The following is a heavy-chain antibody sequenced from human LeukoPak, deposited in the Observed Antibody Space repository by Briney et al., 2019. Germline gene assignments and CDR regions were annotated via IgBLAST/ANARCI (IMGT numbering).Heavy chain of an antibody. CDR1: GFTFSSYA. J-gene: IGHJ4*02. Sequence: GGSLRLSCAASGFTFSSYAMSWVRQAPGKGLEWVSAISGSGGSTCYADSVKGRFTISRDNSKNTLYLQMNSLRAEDTAVYYCAKVYSSGSYYFDYWGQGTLVTVSS. CDR2: ISGSGGST. CDR3: AKVYSSGSYYFDY. V-gene: IGHV3-23*01. D-gene: IGHD6-19*01.